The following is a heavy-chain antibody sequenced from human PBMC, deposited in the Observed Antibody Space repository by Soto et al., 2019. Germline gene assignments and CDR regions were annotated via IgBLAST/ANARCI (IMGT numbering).Heavy chain of an antibody. CDR3: ASPRIYDFWSGSPSDS. V-gene: IGHV3-7*01. CDR2: IKQDGSEK. J-gene: IGHJ4*02. D-gene: IGHD3-3*01. Sequence: PGGSLRLSCAASGFTFSSYWMSWVRQAPGKGLEWVANIKQDGSEKYYVDSVKGRFTISRDNAKNSLYLQMNSLRAEDTAVYYCASPRIYDFWSGSPSDSWGQGTLVTVSS. CDR1: GFTFSSYW.